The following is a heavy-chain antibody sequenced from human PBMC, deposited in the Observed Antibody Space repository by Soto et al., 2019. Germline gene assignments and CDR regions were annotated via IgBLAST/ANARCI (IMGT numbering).Heavy chain of an antibody. D-gene: IGHD4-17*01. Sequence: GGSLRLSCAASGFTFSSYSMNWVRQAPGKGLEWVSSISSSSSYIYYADSVKGRFTISRDNAKNSLYLQMNSLRAEDTAVYYCARDPDYGGNSGWFDPWGQGTLVTVSS. CDR2: ISSSSSYI. V-gene: IGHV3-21*01. CDR1: GFTFSSYS. CDR3: ARDPDYGGNSGWFDP. J-gene: IGHJ5*02.